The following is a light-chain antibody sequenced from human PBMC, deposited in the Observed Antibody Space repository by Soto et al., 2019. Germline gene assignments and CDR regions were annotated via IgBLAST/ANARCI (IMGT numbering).Light chain of an antibody. J-gene: IGLJ3*02. CDR1: SSDIGAYDY. CDR3: SSYTTTTPVM. V-gene: IGLV2-14*03. Sequence: QSALTQPASVSGSPGQSVTISCTGTSSDIGAYDYVSWYQQYPGKAPKLVISYVDDRPSGVSDRFSGSKSGNTASLTISGLQAEDEADYYCSSYTTTTPVMFGGGTKLTVL. CDR2: YVD.